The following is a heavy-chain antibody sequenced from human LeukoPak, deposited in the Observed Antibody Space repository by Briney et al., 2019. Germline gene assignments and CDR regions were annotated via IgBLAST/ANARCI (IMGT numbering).Heavy chain of an antibody. CDR1: GFTSGFTLGSYE. J-gene: IGHJ6*04. Sequence: PGGSLRLSCAASGFTSGFTLGSYEMNWVRQAPGKGLEWVSYISSSADYIYYADSVKGRFTISRDNAKSSLYLQMDSLRPEDTAVYYCAKWQDVWGRGTTVTVSS. V-gene: IGHV3-48*03. CDR3: AKWQDV. CDR2: ISSSADYI. D-gene: IGHD2-8*01.